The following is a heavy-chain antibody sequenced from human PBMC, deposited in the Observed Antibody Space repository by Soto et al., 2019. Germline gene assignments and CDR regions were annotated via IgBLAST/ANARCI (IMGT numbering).Heavy chain of an antibody. V-gene: IGHV4-39*01. CDR1: GGSISSSSYY. CDR3: ARHNSYGRLYYFDY. J-gene: IGHJ4*02. CDR2: IYYSGST. D-gene: IGHD5-18*01. Sequence: QLELQESGPGLVKPSETLSLTCTVSGGSISSSSYYWGWIRQPSGKGLEWIGSIYYSGSTYYNPSLKSRVTISVDTSKNQFSLKLSSVTAADTAVYYCARHNSYGRLYYFDYWGQGTLVTVSS.